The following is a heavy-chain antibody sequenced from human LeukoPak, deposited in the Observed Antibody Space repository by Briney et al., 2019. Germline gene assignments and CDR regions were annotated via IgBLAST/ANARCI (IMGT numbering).Heavy chain of an antibody. Sequence: GGSLRLSCTVSGFTVSSNSMSWVRQAPGKGLEWVSAISGSGGSTYYADSVKGRFTISRDNSKNTLYLQMNSLRAEDTAAYYCAKEARYFDWSFDYWGQGTLVTVSS. CDR1: GFTVSSNS. CDR2: ISGSGGST. CDR3: AKEARYFDWSFDY. V-gene: IGHV3-23*01. J-gene: IGHJ4*02. D-gene: IGHD3-9*01.